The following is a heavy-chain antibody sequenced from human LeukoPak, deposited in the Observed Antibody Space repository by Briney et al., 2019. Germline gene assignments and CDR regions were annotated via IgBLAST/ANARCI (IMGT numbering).Heavy chain of an antibody. J-gene: IGHJ1*01. CDR3: ARSRGWYLEYFQH. Sequence: SETLSLTCAVYGGSFSGYYWSRIRQPPGKGLEWIGEINHSGSTNYNPSLKSRVTISVDTSKNQFSLKLSSVTAADTAVYYCARSRGWYLEYFQHWGQGTLVTVSS. CDR2: INHSGST. V-gene: IGHV4-34*01. CDR1: GGSFSGYY. D-gene: IGHD6-19*01.